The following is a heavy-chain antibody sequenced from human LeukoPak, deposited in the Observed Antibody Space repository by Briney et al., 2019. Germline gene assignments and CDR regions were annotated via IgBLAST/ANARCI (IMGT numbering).Heavy chain of an antibody. Sequence: GASVKVSCKASGYTFTGYYMHWVRQAPGQGLAWMGWINPNSGGTNYAQKFQGRVTMTRDTSISTAYMELRRLRSDDTAVYYCARDFDTSGYYTGHWGQGTLVTVSS. CDR2: INPNSGGT. D-gene: IGHD3-22*01. CDR1: GYTFTGYY. V-gene: IGHV1-2*02. CDR3: ARDFDTSGYYTGH. J-gene: IGHJ4*02.